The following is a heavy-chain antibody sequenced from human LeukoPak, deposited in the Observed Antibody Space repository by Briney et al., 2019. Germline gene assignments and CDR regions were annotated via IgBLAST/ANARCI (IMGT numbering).Heavy chain of an antibody. CDR2: ISAYNGNT. CDR1: GYTFTSYG. V-gene: IGHV1-18*01. Sequence: ASVKVSCKASGYTFTSYGISWVRQAPGQGLEWMGWISAYNGNTNYAQKLQGRVTMTTDTSTSTAYMELRRLRSEDTAVYECARDPCVTTVTTFWFDPWGQGTLVTVSS. J-gene: IGHJ5*02. D-gene: IGHD4-17*01. CDR3: ARDPCVTTVTTFWFDP.